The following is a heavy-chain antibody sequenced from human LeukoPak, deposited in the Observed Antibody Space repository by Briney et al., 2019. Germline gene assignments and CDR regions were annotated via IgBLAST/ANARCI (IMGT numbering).Heavy chain of an antibody. J-gene: IGHJ4*02. CDR2: ISYDGSNK. Sequence: PGRSLRLSCAASGFTFSSYAMHWVRQAPGKGLEWVAVISYDGSNKYYADSVKGRFTISRDNSKNTLYLQMNSLRAEDTAVYYCARDREGIDYWGQGTLVTVSS. D-gene: IGHD1-26*01. CDR1: GFTFSSYA. V-gene: IGHV3-30-3*01. CDR3: ARDREGIDY.